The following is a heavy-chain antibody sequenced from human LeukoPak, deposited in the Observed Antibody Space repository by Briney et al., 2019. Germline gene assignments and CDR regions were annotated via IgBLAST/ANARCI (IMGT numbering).Heavy chain of an antibody. CDR1: GFTFTNYW. Sequence: GGSLRLSCAASGFTFTNYWMHWVRQAPGEGLVWVSRINSDGSVTRYADSVKGRFTISRDNAKNTVFLQMNSLRTEDTAVYYCARDRGALDYWGQGTLVTVSS. CDR3: ARDRGALDY. CDR2: INSDGSVT. V-gene: IGHV3-74*01. D-gene: IGHD1-26*01. J-gene: IGHJ4*02.